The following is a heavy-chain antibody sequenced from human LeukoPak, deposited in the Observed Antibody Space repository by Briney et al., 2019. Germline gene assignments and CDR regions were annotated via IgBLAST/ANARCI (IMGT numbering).Heavy chain of an antibody. J-gene: IGHJ4*02. CDR2: IRYDGSNK. V-gene: IGHV3-30*02. CDR3: AKDSYYYDSSGYHY. Sequence: GGYLRLYCAASGFTFSSYGMHWVRQAPGKGLEWVAFIRYDGSNKYYADSVKGRFTISRDNSKNTLYLQMNSLRAEDTAVYYCAKDSYYYDSSGYHYWGQGTLVTVSS. D-gene: IGHD3-22*01. CDR1: GFTFSSYG.